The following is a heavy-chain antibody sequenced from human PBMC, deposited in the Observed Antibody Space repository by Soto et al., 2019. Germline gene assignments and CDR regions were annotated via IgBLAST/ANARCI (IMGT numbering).Heavy chain of an antibody. CDR2: IFWDDDK. J-gene: IGHJ4*02. D-gene: IGHD3-16*01. Sequence: QITLKESGPTLVKPTQTLTLTCTFSGFSLSTTGVGVGWIRQPPGKALEWLALIFWDDDKRYSPSLKSRLTITTDTSKKQVVLTMTNMDPVDTATYYCAHSKPRGGMRAFDCWGQGTLVTVSS. CDR1: GFSLSTTGVG. CDR3: AHSKPRGGMRAFDC. V-gene: IGHV2-5*02.